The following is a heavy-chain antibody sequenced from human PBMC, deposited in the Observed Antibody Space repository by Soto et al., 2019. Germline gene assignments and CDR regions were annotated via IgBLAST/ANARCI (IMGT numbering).Heavy chain of an antibody. V-gene: IGHV3-30*03. J-gene: IGHJ6*02. D-gene: IGHD6-19*01. CDR3: ARERAGYSSGWETFNYYYYGLDV. CDR2: ISYDGSNK. CDR1: GFTFSSYG. Sequence: GGSLRLSCAAPGFTFSSYGMHWVRQAPRKGLGRVAIISYDGSNKYYADSVKGRFTISRDNSKNTLYLQMNSLRAEDTAVYYCARERAGYSSGWETFNYYYYGLDVWGQGTTVTVSS.